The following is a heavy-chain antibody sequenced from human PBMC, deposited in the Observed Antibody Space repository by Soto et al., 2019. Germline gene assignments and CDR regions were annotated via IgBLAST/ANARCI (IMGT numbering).Heavy chain of an antibody. J-gene: IGHJ2*01. CDR1: GFTFSSYS. CDR3: ASGSEDSAPYGGWYFDL. Sequence: EVQLVESGGGLVQPGGSLRLSCAASGFTFSSYSMNWVRQAPGKGLEWVSYISSSSSTIYYADSVKGRFTISRDNAKNSLYLQMNSLRDEDTAVYYCASGSEDSAPYGGWYFDLWGRGTLVSVSS. D-gene: IGHD3-10*01. CDR2: ISSSSSTI. V-gene: IGHV3-48*02.